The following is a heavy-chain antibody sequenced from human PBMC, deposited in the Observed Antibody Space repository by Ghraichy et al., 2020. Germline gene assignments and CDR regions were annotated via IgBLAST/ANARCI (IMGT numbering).Heavy chain of an antibody. CDR3: ASIPWAAAAGTRRVYYYYYYMDV. CDR2: INHSGST. D-gene: IGHD6-13*01. CDR1: GGSFSGYY. V-gene: IGHV4-34*01. Sequence: GALSLTCAVYGGSFSGYYWSWIRQPPGKGLEWIGEINHSGSTNYNPSLKSRVTISVDTSKNQFSLKLSSVTAADTAVYYCASIPWAAAAGTRRVYYYYYYMDVWGKGTTVTVSS. J-gene: IGHJ6*03.